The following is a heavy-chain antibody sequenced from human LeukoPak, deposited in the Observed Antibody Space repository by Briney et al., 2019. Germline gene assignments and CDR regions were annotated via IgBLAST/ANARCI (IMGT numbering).Heavy chain of an antibody. CDR2: SYYSGGT. J-gene: IGHJ4*02. Sequence: SETLSLTCAVSGGSISSSSYYWGWIRQPPGRGLEWIGSSYYSGGTYYNPSLKSRVTISVDTSKNQFSLKLSSVTAADTAVYYCARPYGAAGLDWGQGTLVTVSS. CDR1: GGSISSSSYY. V-gene: IGHV4-39*01. D-gene: IGHD4-17*01. CDR3: ARPYGAAGLD.